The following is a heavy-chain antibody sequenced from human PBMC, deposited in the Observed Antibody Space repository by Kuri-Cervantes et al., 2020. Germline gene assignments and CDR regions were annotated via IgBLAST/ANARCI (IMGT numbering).Heavy chain of an antibody. CDR2: ITPFNGNT. J-gene: IGHJ4*02. Sequence: SVKVSCKASGYTFTYRYLHWVRQAPGQALEWMGWITPFNGNTNYAQKFQGRVTITRDTSASTAYMELSSLRSEDTAVYYCARSYEVGAFGYWGQGALVTVSS. CDR1: GYTFTYRY. D-gene: IGHD2-2*01. V-gene: IGHV1-45*02. CDR3: ARSYEVGAFGY.